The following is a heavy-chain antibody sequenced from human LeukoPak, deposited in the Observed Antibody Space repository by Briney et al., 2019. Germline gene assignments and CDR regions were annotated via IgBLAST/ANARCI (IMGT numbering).Heavy chain of an antibody. D-gene: IGHD3-10*01. V-gene: IGHV1-18*01. J-gene: IGHJ6*03. CDR2: ISAYNGNT. CDR3: ARVRGVIPSGYYYYYMDV. Sequence: GASVKVSCKASGYTFTSYGISWVRQAPGQGLEWMGWISAYNGNTNYAQKLQGRVTMTTDTSTSTAYMELRSLRSDDTAVYYCARVRGVIPSGYYYYYMDVWGKGTTVTVSS. CDR1: GYTFTSYG.